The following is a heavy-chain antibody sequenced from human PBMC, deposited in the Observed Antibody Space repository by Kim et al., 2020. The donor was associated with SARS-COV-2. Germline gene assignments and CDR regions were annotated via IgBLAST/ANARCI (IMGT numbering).Heavy chain of an antibody. D-gene: IGHD3-10*01. J-gene: IGHJ4*02. CDR3: ATMVRGEGIDY. CDR2: IWYDGSNK. V-gene: IGHV3-33*01. Sequence: GGSLRLSCAASGFTFSSYGMHWVRQAPGKGLEWVAVIWYDGSNKYYADSVKGRFTISRDNSKNTLYLQMNSLRAEDTAVYYCATMVRGEGIDYWGQGTLVTVSS. CDR1: GFTFSSYG.